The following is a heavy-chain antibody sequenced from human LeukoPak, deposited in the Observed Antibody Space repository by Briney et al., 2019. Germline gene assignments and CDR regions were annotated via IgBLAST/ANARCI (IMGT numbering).Heavy chain of an antibody. CDR3: ARLSTAVSPTYGFDI. D-gene: IGHD5/OR15-5a*01. V-gene: IGHV5-51*01. CDR1: GYSFTSYW. CDR2: IYPADSDT. J-gene: IGHJ3*02. Sequence: GESLKISCKGSGYSFTSYWIGWVRQMPEKGLEWMGIIYPADSDTRYSPSFQGQVTISADKSISTAYLQWSSLKASDTAMYFCARLSTAVSPTYGFDIWGQGTLLTVSS.